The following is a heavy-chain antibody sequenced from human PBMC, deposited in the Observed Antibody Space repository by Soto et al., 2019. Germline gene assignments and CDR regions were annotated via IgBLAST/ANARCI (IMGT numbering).Heavy chain of an antibody. CDR2: ISAYNGNT. J-gene: IGHJ6*02. V-gene: IGHV1-18*04. D-gene: IGHD5-18*01. CDR3: ARRGYSYGSYYYYYGMDV. CDR1: GYTFTSYG. Sequence: SVKVSCKASGYTFTSYGISWVRQAPGQGLEWMGWISAYNGNTNYAQKLQGRVTMTTDTSTSTAYMELRSLRSDDTAVYYCARRGYSYGSYYYYYGMDVWGQGTTVTVSS.